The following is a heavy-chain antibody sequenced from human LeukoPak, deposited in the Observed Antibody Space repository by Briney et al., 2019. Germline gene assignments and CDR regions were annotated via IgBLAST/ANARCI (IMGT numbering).Heavy chain of an antibody. Sequence: ASVKVSCKTSGYTFTSYGISWVRRASGQGLEWMGWISAYNGNTHSAQKLQGRVTMTTDTSTSTAYMELRSLRSDDTAVYYCARLAVAGTAGPYNWFDPWGQGTLVTVSS. J-gene: IGHJ5*02. CDR1: GYTFTSYG. CDR2: ISAYNGNT. CDR3: ARLAVAGTAGPYNWFDP. V-gene: IGHV1-18*01. D-gene: IGHD6-19*01.